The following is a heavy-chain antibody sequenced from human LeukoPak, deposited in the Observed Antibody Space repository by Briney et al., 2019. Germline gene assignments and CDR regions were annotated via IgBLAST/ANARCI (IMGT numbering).Heavy chain of an antibody. CDR1: GGSISGYY. V-gene: IGHV4-4*07. CDR3: ARDTEAAANGHDY. CDR2: IYTSGSI. D-gene: IGHD6-13*01. J-gene: IGHJ4*02. Sequence: SETLSLTCTVSGGSISGYYWSWIRQPAGKGLEWIGRIYTSGSINYNPSLKSRVAMSVDTSKNQFSLKLSSVTAADTAVYYCARDTEAAANGHDYWGQGTLVTVSS.